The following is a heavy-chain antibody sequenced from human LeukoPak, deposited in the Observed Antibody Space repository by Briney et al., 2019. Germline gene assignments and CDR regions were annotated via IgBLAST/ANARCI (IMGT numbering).Heavy chain of an antibody. J-gene: IGHJ4*02. D-gene: IGHD6-19*01. Sequence: GGSLRLSCAASGFTFSSYAMSWVRQAPGKGLEWVSAISGSGGSTYYADSVKGRFTISRDNSKNTLYLQMNSLRAEDTAVYYCARVSGSGWYVFDYWGQGTLVTVSS. CDR3: ARVSGSGWYVFDY. CDR2: ISGSGGST. V-gene: IGHV3-23*01. CDR1: GFTFSSYA.